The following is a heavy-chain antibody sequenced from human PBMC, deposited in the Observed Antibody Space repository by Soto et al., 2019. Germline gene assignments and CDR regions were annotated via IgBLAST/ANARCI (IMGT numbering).Heavy chain of an antibody. V-gene: IGHV4-39*01. Sequence: PSETLSLTCTVSGGSISSSSYYWGWIRQPPGKGLEWIGSIYYSGSTYYNPSLKSRVTISVDTSKNQFSLKLSSVTAADTAVYYCASFGSYSSFDYWGQGTLVTVSS. CDR3: ASFGSYSSFDY. J-gene: IGHJ4*02. D-gene: IGHD1-26*01. CDR2: IYYSGST. CDR1: GGSISSSSYY.